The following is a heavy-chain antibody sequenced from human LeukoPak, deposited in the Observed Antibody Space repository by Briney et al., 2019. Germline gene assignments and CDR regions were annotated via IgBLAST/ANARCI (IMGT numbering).Heavy chain of an antibody. CDR1: GYTFTSYA. CDR2: SNAGNGNT. J-gene: IGHJ3*02. D-gene: IGHD5-24*01. V-gene: IGHV1-3*02. CDR3: ARDLERRDGYNSWYAFDI. Sequence: GASVKVSCKASGYTFTSYAMHWVRQAPGQRLEWMGWSNAGNGNTKYSQEFQGRVTITRDTSASTAYMELSRLRSDDTAVYYCARDLERRDGYNSWYAFDIWGQGTMVTVSS.